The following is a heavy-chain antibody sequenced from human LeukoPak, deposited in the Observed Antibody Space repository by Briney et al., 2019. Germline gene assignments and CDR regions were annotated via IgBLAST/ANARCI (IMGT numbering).Heavy chain of an antibody. CDR1: GFTFSSYA. CDR3: AKDFGAGDKYPTVDY. J-gene: IGHJ4*02. CDR2: VSSDGSDI. D-gene: IGHD3-16*01. V-gene: IGHV3-30*18. Sequence: PGGSLRLSCAASGFTFSSYAIHWVRQAPGKGLEWVAVVSSDGSDIEHAASVKGRIAISRDNSKNTLDLQLNSLRLEDAAVYYRAKDFGAGDKYPTVDYWGQGVPVTVSS.